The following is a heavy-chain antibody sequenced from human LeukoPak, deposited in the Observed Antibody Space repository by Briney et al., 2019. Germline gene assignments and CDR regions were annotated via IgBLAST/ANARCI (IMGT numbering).Heavy chain of an antibody. CDR3: ARTNVANSFDI. Sequence: PSETLSLTCTVSGGSTSSYYWSWIRQPPGKGLEWIGYFYYSGNTNYNPSLKSRVTISVDTSKNQFSLKLSSVTAADTAVYYCARTNVANSFDIWGQGTMVTVSS. D-gene: IGHD1-1*01. J-gene: IGHJ3*02. CDR1: GGSTSSYY. V-gene: IGHV4-59*01. CDR2: FYYSGNT.